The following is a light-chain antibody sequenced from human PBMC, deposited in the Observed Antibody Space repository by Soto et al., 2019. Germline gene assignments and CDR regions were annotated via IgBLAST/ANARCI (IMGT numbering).Light chain of an antibody. Sequence: QPVLTQPPSVSGAPGQRVTISCTESSSNIGAGYDVHWYQQLPGTAPKLLIYGNSNRPSGVPDRFSGSKSGTSASLAITGLQAEDEADYDCQSYDSSLSAWVFGGGTKLTVL. CDR2: GNS. CDR3: QSYDSSLSAWV. J-gene: IGLJ3*02. CDR1: SSNIGAGYD. V-gene: IGLV1-40*01.